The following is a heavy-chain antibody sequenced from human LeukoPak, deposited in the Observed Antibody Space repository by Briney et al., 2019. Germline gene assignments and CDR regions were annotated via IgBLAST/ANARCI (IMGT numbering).Heavy chain of an antibody. V-gene: IGHV1-69*04. CDR3: ARTPEGYCSSTSCQPTDYYYYYGMDV. CDR2: IIPILGIA. D-gene: IGHD2-2*01. J-gene: IGHJ6*02. Sequence: GASVKVSCKASGGTFSSYAISCVRQAPGQGLEWMGRIIPILGIANYAQKFQGRVTITADKSTSTAYMELSSLRSEDTAVYYCARTPEGYCSSTSCQPTDYYYYYGMDVWGQGTTVTVS. CDR1: GGTFSSYA.